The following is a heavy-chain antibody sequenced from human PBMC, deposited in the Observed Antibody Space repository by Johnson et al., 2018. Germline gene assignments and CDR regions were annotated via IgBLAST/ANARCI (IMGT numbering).Heavy chain of an antibody. J-gene: IGHJ3*02. CDR1: GFTFSSYA. D-gene: IGHD3-22*01. CDR3: ARDRGYYYDSSGYYSGEYHTAFDI. V-gene: IGHV3-66*01. CDR2: IYSGGST. Sequence: VQLVQSGGGVVQPGRSLRLSCAASGFTFSSYAIHWVRQAPGKGLEWVSGIYSGGSTYYADSVKGRFTISRDNSKNTLYLQMNSLRAEDTAVYYCARDRGYYYDSSGYYSGEYHTAFDIWGQGTMVTVSS.